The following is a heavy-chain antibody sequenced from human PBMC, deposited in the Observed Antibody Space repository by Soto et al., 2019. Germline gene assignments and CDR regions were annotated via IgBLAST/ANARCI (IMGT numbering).Heavy chain of an antibody. Sequence: QLQLKEPGPGLVKPSETLSLTCTVSGGSITSSSYSWGWIRHPPGKGLEWIGTIYYSGSTYYKPSLQSRVTISVDTSKNQFSLMLSSVTAADTAVYYCARHNQYNWFDPWGQGTLVSVSS. CDR1: GGSITSSSYS. CDR2: IYYSGST. J-gene: IGHJ5*02. CDR3: ARHNQYNWFDP. V-gene: IGHV4-39*01. D-gene: IGHD2-2*01.